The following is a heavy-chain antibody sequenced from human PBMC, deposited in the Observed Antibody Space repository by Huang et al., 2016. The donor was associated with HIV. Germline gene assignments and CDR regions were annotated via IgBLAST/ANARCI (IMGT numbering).Heavy chain of an antibody. D-gene: IGHD3-22*01. V-gene: IGHV3-23*01. CDR2: VSKSASSR. Sequence: EVHLLESGGGLVQPGGSLRHSCAASGFRFSSSAMSWVRPGAGRGLERVSTVSKSASSRHYSDSVRGRFTISRDNAKDTLYLQMNSLRAEDTALYYCAKDLVTYDSSGSVWGQGTLVTVSS. J-gene: IGHJ4*02. CDR3: AKDLVTYDSSGSV. CDR1: GFRFSSSA.